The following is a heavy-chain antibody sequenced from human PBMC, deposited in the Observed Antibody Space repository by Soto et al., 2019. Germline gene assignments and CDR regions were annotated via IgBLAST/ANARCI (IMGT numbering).Heavy chain of an antibody. D-gene: IGHD3-3*01. CDR1: GGTFSSYA. V-gene: IGHV1-69*13. CDR2: IIPIFGTA. CDR3: ATXLNFWSGHLDNWFDP. J-gene: IGHJ5*02. Sequence: ASVEVSCKASGGTFSSYAISWVRQAPGQGLEWMGGIIPIFGTANYAQKFQGRVTITADESTSTAYMELSSLRSEDTAVYYCATXLNFWSGHLDNWFDPWGQGTLVTVSS.